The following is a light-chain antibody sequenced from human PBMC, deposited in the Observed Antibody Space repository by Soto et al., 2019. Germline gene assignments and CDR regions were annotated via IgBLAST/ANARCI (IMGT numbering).Light chain of an antibody. CDR2: GSS. J-gene: IGKJ1*01. Sequence: DIVMAQAPATMSESLGEGPTLSWRARQSVSSNVAWYQQKPGQAPMLLIYGSSTRATGIPARFSGRWAGTEFTLTISSLQSEDFAVYYCQQYNNWPRTFGQGTKVDIK. V-gene: IGKV3-15*01. CDR1: QSVSSN. CDR3: QQYNNWPRT.